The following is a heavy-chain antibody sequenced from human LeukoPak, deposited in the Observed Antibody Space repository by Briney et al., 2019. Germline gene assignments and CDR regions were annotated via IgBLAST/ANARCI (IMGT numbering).Heavy chain of an antibody. V-gene: IGHV4-30-4*01. D-gene: IGHD3-3*01. Sequence: PSETLSLTCTISGDSITSDDFYWSWVRQPPGKGLEWIAYIYHTGSAYYNSSLRSRISISVDTSKNQFSLNLTSVTAADTAVYYCARASNDFWSGYFFDSWGQGTLVTVSS. CDR1: GDSITSDDFY. CDR2: IYHTGSA. CDR3: ARASNDFWSGYFFDS. J-gene: IGHJ4*02.